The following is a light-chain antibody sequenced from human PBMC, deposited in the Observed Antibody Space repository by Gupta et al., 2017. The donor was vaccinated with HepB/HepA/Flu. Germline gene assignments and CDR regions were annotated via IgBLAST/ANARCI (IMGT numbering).Light chain of an antibody. CDR3: QEGHSYSRT. Sequence: DIQMTQSPSTLSASVGDRVTITCRASENINVWLAWYQQKPGKAPKLLIYQSSTLETGVPSRFVGSGSGTEFTLTIDSLQPDDFATYYCQEGHSYSRTFGQGTKVDFK. V-gene: IGKV1-5*03. J-gene: IGKJ1*01. CDR1: ENINVW. CDR2: QSS.